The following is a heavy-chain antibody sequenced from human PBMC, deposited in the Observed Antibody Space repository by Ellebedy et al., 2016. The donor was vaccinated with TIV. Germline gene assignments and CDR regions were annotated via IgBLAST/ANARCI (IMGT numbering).Heavy chain of an antibody. Sequence: MPSETLSLTCTVSGASISTFSDFWGWIRQPPGKGLEWIGSLYYSGSAYYNPSLKSRVTISVDRSKNQFSLNVTSVTAADTAVYYCARGGAAGSSDYYYGMDVWGPGTTVTVSS. J-gene: IGHJ6*02. CDR3: ARGGAAGSSDYYYGMDV. V-gene: IGHV4-39*01. D-gene: IGHD6-13*01. CDR2: LYYSGSA. CDR1: GASISTFSDF.